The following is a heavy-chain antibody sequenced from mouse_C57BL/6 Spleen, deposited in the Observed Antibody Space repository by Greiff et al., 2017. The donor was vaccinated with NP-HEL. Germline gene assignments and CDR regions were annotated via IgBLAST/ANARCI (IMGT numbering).Heavy chain of an antibody. V-gene: IGHV5-17*01. CDR1: GFTFSDYG. CDR3: ARRSFYAMDY. CDR2: ISSGSSTI. J-gene: IGHJ4*01. Sequence: EVHLVESGGGLVKPGGSLKLSCAASGFTFSDYGMHWVRQAPEKGLEWVAYISSGSSTIYYADTVKGRFTISRDNAKNTLFLQMTSLRSEDTAMYYCARRSFYAMDYWGQRTSVTVSS.